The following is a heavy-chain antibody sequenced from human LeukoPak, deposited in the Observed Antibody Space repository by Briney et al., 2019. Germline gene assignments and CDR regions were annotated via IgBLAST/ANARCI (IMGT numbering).Heavy chain of an antibody. D-gene: IGHD3/OR15-3a*01. V-gene: IGHV3-21*01. Sequence: KSGGSLRLSCAASGFTFSRHSMNWVRQAPGKGLEWVSSISSSSIYIYYADSVKGRFTISRDNAKNSVYLQMNSLRDDDTAVYYCARGTGTGWRFDFWGQGTLVTVSS. J-gene: IGHJ4*02. CDR1: GFTFSRHS. CDR2: ISSSSIYI. CDR3: ARGTGTGWRFDF.